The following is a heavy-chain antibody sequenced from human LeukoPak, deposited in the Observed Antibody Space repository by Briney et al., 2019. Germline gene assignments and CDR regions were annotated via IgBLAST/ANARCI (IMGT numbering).Heavy chain of an antibody. CDR1: GFTFSSYS. V-gene: IGHV3-48*01. CDR2: ISSSSSTI. J-gene: IGHJ4*02. D-gene: IGHD6-19*01. CDR3: AKGNPAGGWDFDY. Sequence: PGGSLRLSCAASGFTFSSYSMNWVRQAPGKGLEWVSYISSSSSTIYYADSVKGRFTISRDNSKNTLYLQMNSLRAEDTAVYYCAKGNPAGGWDFDYWGQGTLVTVSS.